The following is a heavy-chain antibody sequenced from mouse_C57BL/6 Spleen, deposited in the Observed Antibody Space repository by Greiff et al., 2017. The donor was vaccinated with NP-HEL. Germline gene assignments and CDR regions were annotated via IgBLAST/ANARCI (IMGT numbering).Heavy chain of an antibody. V-gene: IGHV5-6*01. CDR3: ASLVGDSWFAY. CDR1: GFTFSSYG. CDR2: ISSGGSYT. D-gene: IGHD3-1*01. J-gene: IGHJ3*01. Sequence: EVKLQESGGDLVKPGGSLKLSCAASGFTFSSYGMSWVRQTPDKRLEWVATISSGGSYTYYPDSVKGRFTISRDNAKNTLYLQMSSLKSEDTAMYYCASLVGDSWFAYWGQGTLVTVSA.